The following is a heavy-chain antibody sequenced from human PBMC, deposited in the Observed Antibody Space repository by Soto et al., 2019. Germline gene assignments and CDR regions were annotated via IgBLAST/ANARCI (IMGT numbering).Heavy chain of an antibody. V-gene: IGHV1-2*02. D-gene: IGHD1-26*01. CDR3: GRGRSGQIVVFY. CDR2: IGPESGAT. J-gene: IGHJ4*02. CDR1: GYSFTGHY. Sequence: GGPVKVSCKASGYSFTGHYIHWVRQAPEQGPEWMGEIGPESGATRYAQKFQGRVTMTMDTSITTVYMELNNLRPDDTAIYYCGRGRSGQIVVFYWGQGTPVTVSS.